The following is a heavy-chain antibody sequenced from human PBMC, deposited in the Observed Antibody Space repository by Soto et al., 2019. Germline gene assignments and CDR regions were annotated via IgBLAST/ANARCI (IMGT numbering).Heavy chain of an antibody. CDR2: ISAYNGNT. CDR3: ASSEGGAPWD. CDR1: GYTFTSYG. J-gene: IGHJ4*02. V-gene: IGHV1-18*01. Sequence: QVQLVQSGAEVKKPGASVKVSCKASGYTFTSYGISWVRQAPGQGLEWMGWISAYNGNTNYAQKLQGRVTMTTDPAPSTAYMALRRLRPDDTAVYYCASSEGGAPWDWGQGTLVTVSS. D-gene: IGHD1-26*01.